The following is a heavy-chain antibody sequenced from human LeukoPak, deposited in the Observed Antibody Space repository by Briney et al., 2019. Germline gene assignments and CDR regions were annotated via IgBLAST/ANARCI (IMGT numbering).Heavy chain of an antibody. V-gene: IGHV1-2*06. J-gene: IGHJ4*02. Sequence: GASVKVSCKASGFTFTVYYIHWVRQAPGQGLEWMGRINPNTGGTNFAQRFQGRVTMTRDTSISTAYMELSSLRSDDTAVYYCAWSTFYYDSSGPTRDYWGQGTLVTVSP. CDR2: INPNTGGT. CDR1: GFTFTVYY. CDR3: AWSTFYYDSSGPTRDY. D-gene: IGHD3-22*01.